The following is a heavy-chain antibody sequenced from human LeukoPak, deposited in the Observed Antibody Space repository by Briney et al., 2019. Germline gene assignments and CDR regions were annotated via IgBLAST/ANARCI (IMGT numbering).Heavy chain of an antibody. V-gene: IGHV3-23*01. D-gene: IGHD3-10*01. Sequence: GESLRLSCAASGFTFNSHAITGVRQAPGKGLEWVSAISTSGRTYYADSVKGRFTISRDNSKNMVHLQMNSLRAEDTALYYCAKVDPPAGSGSYYNYDYWGQGTLVTVAS. CDR1: GFTFNSHA. J-gene: IGHJ4*02. CDR2: ISTSGRT. CDR3: AKVDPPAGSGSYYNYDY.